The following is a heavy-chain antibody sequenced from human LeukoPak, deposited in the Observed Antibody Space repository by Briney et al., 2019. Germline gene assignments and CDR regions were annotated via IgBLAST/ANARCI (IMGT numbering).Heavy chain of an antibody. V-gene: IGHV3-23*01. D-gene: IGHD1-26*01. CDR2: ISGGGGAT. CDR3: AKRMTGTYDY. CDR1: GFTFSDYA. Sequence: PGGSLRVSCAASGFTFSDYAMSWFRQASGKGPEWVSSISGGGGATDYADSVKGRFIISRDNSKNTLYLQMSSLRAEDTAIYYCAKRMTGTYDYWGQGTLVTVSS. J-gene: IGHJ4*02.